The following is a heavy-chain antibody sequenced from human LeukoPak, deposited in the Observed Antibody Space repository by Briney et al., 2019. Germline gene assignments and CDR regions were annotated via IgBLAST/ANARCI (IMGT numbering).Heavy chain of an antibody. CDR1: GYTFASYD. CDR2: MNPNSGNT. D-gene: IGHD3-3*01. J-gene: IGHJ3*02. Sequence: VASVKVSCKASGYTFASYDINWVRQATGQGLEWMGWMNPNSGNTGYAQKFQGRVTITRNTSISTAYMELSSLRSEDTAVYYCARGAKYYDFWSGYSSGAFDIWGQGTMVTVSS. V-gene: IGHV1-8*03. CDR3: ARGAKYYDFWSGYSSGAFDI.